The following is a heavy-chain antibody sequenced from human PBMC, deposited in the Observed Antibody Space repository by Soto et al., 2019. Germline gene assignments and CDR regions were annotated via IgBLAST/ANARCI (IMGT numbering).Heavy chain of an antibody. D-gene: IGHD3-10*01. CDR1: GYPFTRYY. V-gene: IGHV1-46*03. Sequence: XSVKVSYNASGYPFTRYYMHLVRHAPGQGLECMGIINPSGGSTSYAQKFQGRATMTRDTSTSTVYMELSSLRSEDTAVYYCARDESYYGSGTPGGWFDPWGQGTLVTVSS. CDR2: INPSGGST. CDR3: ARDESYYGSGTPGGWFDP. J-gene: IGHJ5*02.